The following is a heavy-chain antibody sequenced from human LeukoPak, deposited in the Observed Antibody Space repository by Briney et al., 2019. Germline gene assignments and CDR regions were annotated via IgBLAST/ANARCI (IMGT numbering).Heavy chain of an antibody. CDR2: ISGSGGST. J-gene: IGHJ4*02. Sequence: GGSLRLSCAASGFTFSSYAMSWVRQAPGKGLEWVSAISGSGGSTYYPDSVKGRFTISRDNSKNTLYLQMNSLRAEDTAVYYCAKLVTGVYYFDYWGQGTLVTVSS. CDR1: GFTFSSYA. V-gene: IGHV3-23*01. D-gene: IGHD4-23*01. CDR3: AKLVTGVYYFDY.